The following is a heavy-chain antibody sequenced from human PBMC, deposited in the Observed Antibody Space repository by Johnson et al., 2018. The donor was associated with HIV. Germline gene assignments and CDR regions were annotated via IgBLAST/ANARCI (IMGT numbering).Heavy chain of an antibody. CDR2: IRYDGSNK. D-gene: IGHD4-17*01. V-gene: IGHV3-30*02. Sequence: QVQLVESGGGLVKPGGSLRLSCAASGFTFSSYGMHWVRQAPGKGLEWVAFIRYDGSNKYYADSVKGRFTISRDNSKNTLYLQMNSLRAEDTAGYDCAKDMDLWGTVTTLVLAFDIWGQGTMFTVSS. CDR1: GFTFSSYG. CDR3: AKDMDLWGTVTTLVLAFDI. J-gene: IGHJ3*02.